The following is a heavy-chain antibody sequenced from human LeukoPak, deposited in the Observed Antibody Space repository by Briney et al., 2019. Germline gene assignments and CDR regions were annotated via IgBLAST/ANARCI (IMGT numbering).Heavy chain of an antibody. Sequence: GGSLRLSCAASGFTFSSYAMSWVRQAPGKGLEWAQAISGGGGSTYYADSVKGRFTISRDNSKNTLYLQMNSLRAEDTAVYYCAKCISAYYYGSGSYTEYYGMDVWGKGTTVTVSS. D-gene: IGHD3-10*01. J-gene: IGHJ6*04. CDR3: AKCISAYYYGSGSYTEYYGMDV. CDR1: GFTFSSYA. V-gene: IGHV3-23*01. CDR2: ISGGGGST.